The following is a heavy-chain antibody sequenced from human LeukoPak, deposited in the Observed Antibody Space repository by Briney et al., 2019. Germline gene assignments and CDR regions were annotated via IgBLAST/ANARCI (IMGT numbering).Heavy chain of an antibody. J-gene: IGHJ6*03. CDR3: ARAGIDRKTIYYYYMDV. CDR2: INPNSGGT. CDR1: GYTFTGYY. D-gene: IGHD1-14*01. Sequence: GASVKVSCKASGYTFTGYYMHWVRQAPGQGLEWMGWINPNSGGTNYAQKFQGRVTMTRDTSISTAYMELSRLRSDDTAVYYCARAGIDRKTIYYYYMDVWGKGTTVTISS. V-gene: IGHV1-2*02.